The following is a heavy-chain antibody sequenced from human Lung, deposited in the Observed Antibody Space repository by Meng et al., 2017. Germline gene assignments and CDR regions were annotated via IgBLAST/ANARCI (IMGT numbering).Heavy chain of an antibody. CDR1: GGSISSIDW. V-gene: IGHV4/OR15-8*02. J-gene: IGHJ4*02. Sequence: QGHLQKPGPGLVKPSGTLSLTCVVSGGSISSIDWWSWVRQPPGKGLEWIGEIYHGGDTNYNPSLKSRVTIAIDRSKNQFSLKLSSVTAADTAVYYCASWIYSCGWQWGQGTLVTVSS. D-gene: IGHD6-19*01. CDR3: ASWIYSCGWQ. CDR2: IYHGGDT.